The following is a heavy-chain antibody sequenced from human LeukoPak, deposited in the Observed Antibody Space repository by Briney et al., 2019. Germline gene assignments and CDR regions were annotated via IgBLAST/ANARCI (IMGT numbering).Heavy chain of an antibody. CDR3: ASGNYGSGSQDYYYYYMDV. D-gene: IGHD3-10*01. Sequence: SVKVSCKASGGTFSSYAISWVRQAPGQGLEWMGGIIPIFGTANYAQKFQGRVTITTDESTSTAYMELSSLRSEDTAAYYCASGNYGSGSQDYYYYYMDVWGKGTTVTVSS. CDR2: IIPIFGTA. V-gene: IGHV1-69*05. J-gene: IGHJ6*03. CDR1: GGTFSSYA.